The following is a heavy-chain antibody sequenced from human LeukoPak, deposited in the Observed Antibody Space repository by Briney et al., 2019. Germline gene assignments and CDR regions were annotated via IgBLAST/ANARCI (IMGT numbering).Heavy chain of an antibody. D-gene: IGHD6-19*01. CDR2: MYLGDSET. Sequence: KPGESLKISCKCSGYSFTNYWIGWVRQMPGKGLEWMGIMYLGDSETRYSPSFQGQVTISADKSISTVYLQWSSLKASDTAMYYCVRHEGSISGWPFDYWGQGTLVTVSS. J-gene: IGHJ4*02. CDR3: VRHEGSISGWPFDY. V-gene: IGHV5-51*01. CDR1: GYSFTNYW.